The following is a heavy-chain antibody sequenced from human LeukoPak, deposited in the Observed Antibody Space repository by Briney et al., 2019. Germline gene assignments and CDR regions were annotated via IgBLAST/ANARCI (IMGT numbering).Heavy chain of an antibody. CDR2: IYYSGST. D-gene: IGHD2-15*01. J-gene: IGHJ6*02. Sequence: PSETLSLTCTVSGGSISSYYWSWIRQPPGKGLEWIGYIYYSGSTNYNASLKSRVTISVDTSKNQFSLKLSSVTAADTGVYYCAGAHYCSGGSCPTYYYYGMDVWGQGTTVTVSS. CDR1: GGSISSYY. CDR3: AGAHYCSGGSCPTYYYYGMDV. V-gene: IGHV4-59*08.